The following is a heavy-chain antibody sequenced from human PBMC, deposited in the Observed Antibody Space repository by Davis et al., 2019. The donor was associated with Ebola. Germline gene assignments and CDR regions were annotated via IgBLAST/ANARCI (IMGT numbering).Heavy chain of an antibody. CDR2: IKEDGSEK. CDR3: ARVSVPAALVPIDYYAMDV. J-gene: IGHJ6*02. CDR1: GSTFNRYW. V-gene: IGHV3-7*03. Sequence: PGGSLRLSCAAPGSTFNRYWMSWVCQAPGKGLQWVANIKEDGSEKHYVDSVKGRFTISRDNAKNSLYLQMNSLRAEDTAVYYCARVSVPAALVPIDYYAMDVWGQGTTVTVSS. D-gene: IGHD2-2*01.